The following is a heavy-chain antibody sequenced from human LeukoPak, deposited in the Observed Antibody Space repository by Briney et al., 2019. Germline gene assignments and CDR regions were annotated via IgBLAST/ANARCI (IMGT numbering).Heavy chain of an antibody. V-gene: IGHV3-23*01. D-gene: IGHD1-7*01. CDR3: ARWKSLKGTFDY. CDR1: GFPFSDFA. CDR2: ISGGGDNT. Sequence: GGSLRLSCAVSGFPFSDFAMSWVRQAPGKGLEWVSTISGGGDNTYFADSVEGRFTISRDNSKNTLYLQMNSLRAEDTAVYYCARWKSLKGTFDYWGQGTLVTVSS. J-gene: IGHJ4*02.